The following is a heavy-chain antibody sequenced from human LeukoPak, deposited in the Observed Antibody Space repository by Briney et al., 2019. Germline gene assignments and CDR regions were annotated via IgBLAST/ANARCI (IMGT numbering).Heavy chain of an antibody. J-gene: IGHJ3*02. V-gene: IGHV3-23*01. CDR2: ISGSGGST. CDR3: VKDRLYYYDSSGYPYDAFDI. D-gene: IGHD3-22*01. CDR1: GFTFSSYA. Sequence: GGSLRLSCAASGFTFSSYAMSWVRQAPGKGLEWVSAISGSGGSTYYADSVKGRFTISRDNSKNTLYLQMNSLRAEDTAVYYCVKDRLYYYDSSGYPYDAFDIWGQGTMVTVSS.